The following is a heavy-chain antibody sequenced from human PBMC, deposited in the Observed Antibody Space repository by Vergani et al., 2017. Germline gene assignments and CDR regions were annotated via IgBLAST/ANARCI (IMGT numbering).Heavy chain of an antibody. CDR1: GFTFSSYS. CDR3: ARRIVGASSAAFDI. Sequence: EVQLVESGGGLVKPGGSLRLSCAASGFTFSSYSMNWVRQAPGKGLEWVSSISSSSSYIYYADSVKGRFTISRDNAKNSLYLQMNSLRAEDTALYHCARRIVGASSAAFDIWGQGTMVTVSS. J-gene: IGHJ3*02. V-gene: IGHV3-21*04. CDR2: ISSSSSYI. D-gene: IGHD1-26*01.